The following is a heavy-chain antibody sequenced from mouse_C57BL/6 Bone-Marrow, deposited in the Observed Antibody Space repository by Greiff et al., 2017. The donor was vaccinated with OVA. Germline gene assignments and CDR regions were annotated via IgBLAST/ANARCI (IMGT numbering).Heavy chain of an antibody. CDR2: ISNGGGST. CDR3: ARHGNYGSPVDY. V-gene: IGHV5-12*01. J-gene: IGHJ2*01. D-gene: IGHD1-1*01. CDR1: GFTFSDYY. Sequence: EVKLVESGGGLVQPGGSLKLSCAASGFTFSDYYMYWVRQTPEKRLEWVAYISNGGGSTYYPDTVKGRFTISRDNAKNTLYLQMSRLKSEDTAMYYCARHGNYGSPVDYWGQGTTLTVSS.